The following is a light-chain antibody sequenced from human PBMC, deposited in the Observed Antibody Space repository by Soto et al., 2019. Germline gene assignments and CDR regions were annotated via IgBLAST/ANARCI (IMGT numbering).Light chain of an antibody. J-gene: IGLJ3*02. CDR2: SNS. CDR3: AAWDDSLNAPV. CDR1: SSNIANNI. Sequence: QSVLTQPPSASGTPGQRVTLSCSGSSSNIANNIVNWYQQFPGTAPKLVIYSNSQRPLGVPDRFSGSKSGSSASLAISGLQSEDEADYYCAAWDDSLNAPVFGGGTKVTVL. V-gene: IGLV1-44*01.